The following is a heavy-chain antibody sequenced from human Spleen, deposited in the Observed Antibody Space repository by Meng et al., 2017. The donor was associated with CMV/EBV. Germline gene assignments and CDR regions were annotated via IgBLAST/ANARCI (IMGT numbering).Heavy chain of an antibody. CDR3: ARDRTGDCSSTSCYNLYYYYGMDV. D-gene: IGHD2-2*02. CDR2: TNPNSGGT. J-gene: IGHJ6*02. Sequence: ASVKVSCKASGYTFTGYYMHWVRQAPGQGLEWMGWTNPNSGGTNYAQKFQGRVTMTRDTSISTAYMELSRLRSDDTAVYYCARDRTGDCSSTSCYNLYYYYGMDVWGQGTTVTVSS. V-gene: IGHV1-2*02. CDR1: GYTFTGYY.